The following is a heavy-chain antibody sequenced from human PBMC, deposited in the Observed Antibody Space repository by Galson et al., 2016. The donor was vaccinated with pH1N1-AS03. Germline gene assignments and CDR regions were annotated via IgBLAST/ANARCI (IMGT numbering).Heavy chain of an antibody. Sequence: LRLSCAVSGFRFDDYAMHWVRQAPGKGLEWVSSISWNSNKIDYADSVRGRFTISRDTVKDSLYLQMASLRVEDTALYHCVRGEPYYYDRRKYFAFLVWGQGTTVIVSS. J-gene: IGHJ3*01. CDR3: VRGEPYYYDRRKYFAFLV. V-gene: IGHV3-9*01. CDR2: ISWNSNKI. D-gene: IGHD3-3*01. CDR1: GFRFDDYA.